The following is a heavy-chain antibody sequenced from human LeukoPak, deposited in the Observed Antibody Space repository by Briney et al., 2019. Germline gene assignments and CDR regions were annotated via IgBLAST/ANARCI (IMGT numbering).Heavy chain of an antibody. CDR2: IATGGDT. Sequence: PGGSLRLSCAASGFTFSSYDMHWVRRATGKGLEWVSAIATGGDTFYSASVKGRFTIPRQNAKSSLYLQMNSLRAGDTAVYYCARGGRDGFDIWGQGTRVTVSS. CDR3: ARGGRDGFDI. J-gene: IGHJ3*02. D-gene: IGHD2-15*01. CDR1: GFTFSSYD. V-gene: IGHV3-13*01.